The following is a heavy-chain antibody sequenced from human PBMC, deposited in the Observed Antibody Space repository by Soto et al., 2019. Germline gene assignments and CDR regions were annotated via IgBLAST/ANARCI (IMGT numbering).Heavy chain of an antibody. CDR2: TRGIGGDT. CDR1: GFTFSFCA. Sequence: EVQLLESGGGLVQPGGSLRLSCAASGFTFSFCAMNWVRQAPGKGLEWVSSTRGIGGDTYYADSVRGRFTISRDNSKNTLYLQMNSLRVEDTAVYYCVKGHSHSYYYFDYWGQGTLVTVSS. D-gene: IGHD1-26*01. J-gene: IGHJ4*02. V-gene: IGHV3-23*01. CDR3: VKGHSHSYYYFDY.